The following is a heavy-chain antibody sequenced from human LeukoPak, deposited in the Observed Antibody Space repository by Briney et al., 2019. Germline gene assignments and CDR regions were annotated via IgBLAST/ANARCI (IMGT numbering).Heavy chain of an antibody. CDR3: ARLLGGGSYVRKVNYYFDY. Sequence: ASVKVSCKASGYTFTGYYMHWVRQAPGQGLEWMGWINPNSSGTNYAQKFQGRVTMTRDTSISTAYMELSRLRSDDTAVYYCARLLGGGSYVRKVNYYFDYWGQGTLVTVSS. CDR1: GYTFTGYY. D-gene: IGHD1-26*01. V-gene: IGHV1-2*02. J-gene: IGHJ4*02. CDR2: INPNSSGT.